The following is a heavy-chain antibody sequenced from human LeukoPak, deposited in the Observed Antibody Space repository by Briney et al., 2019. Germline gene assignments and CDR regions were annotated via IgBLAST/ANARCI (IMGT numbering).Heavy chain of an antibody. CDR2: INPNSGGT. CDR3: ARDLIDYGDYFGY. D-gene: IGHD4-17*01. J-gene: IGHJ4*02. V-gene: IGHV1-2*02. CDR1: GYTFTGYY. Sequence: ASVKVSCKASGYTFTGYYMHWVRQAPGQGLEWMGWINPNSGGTNYAQKFQGRVTMTRDTSISTAYMELRSLRSDDTAVYYCARDLIDYGDYFGYWGQGTLVTVSS.